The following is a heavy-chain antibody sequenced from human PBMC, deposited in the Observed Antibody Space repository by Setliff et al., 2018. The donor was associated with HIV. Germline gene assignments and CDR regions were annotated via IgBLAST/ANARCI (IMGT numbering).Heavy chain of an antibody. CDR2: IWYDGSKT. V-gene: IGHV3-33*08. J-gene: IGHJ5*01. D-gene: IGHD3-16*01. Sequence: GGSLRLSCAASGFTFSSYEMNWVRQAPGKGLEWVAFIWYDGSKTYYADSVKGRFTNSRDNAKNTLYLQMDSLRAEDTAVYYCARGGANPSWFDSWGQGTLVTVSS. CDR1: GFTFSSYE. CDR3: ARGGANPSWFDS.